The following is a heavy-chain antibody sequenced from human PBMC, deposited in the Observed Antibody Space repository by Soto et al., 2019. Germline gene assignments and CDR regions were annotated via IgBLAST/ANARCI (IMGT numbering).Heavy chain of an antibody. CDR1: GFTFSSYG. CDR2: ISYDGSNK. V-gene: IGHV3-30*03. D-gene: IGHD3-10*01. CDR3: APGFGAFAS. J-gene: IGHJ4*02. Sequence: QVQLVESGGGVVQPGRSLRLSCAASGFTFSSYGMHWVRQAPGKGLEWVAVISYDGSNKYYADSVKGRFTISRDNSKNTLYLQMTSLRAEDTAVYYWAPGFGAFASGAQGTLVTVSS.